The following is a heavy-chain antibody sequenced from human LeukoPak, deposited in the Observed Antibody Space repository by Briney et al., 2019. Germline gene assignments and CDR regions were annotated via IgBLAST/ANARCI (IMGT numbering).Heavy chain of an antibody. J-gene: IGHJ4*02. CDR2: TYYKSAWYN. V-gene: IGHV6-1*01. CDR1: GGSVSRDSIA. D-gene: IGHD6-19*01. CDR3: TRGTGWPHFDY. Sequence: SQTLSLTCAISGGSVSRDSIAWNWIRQSPSRGLEWLGRTYYKSAWYNDYAVHMKSRITISPDTSKNQFSLQLNSVTPDDTAVYYCTRGTGWPHFDYWGQGILVTVSS.